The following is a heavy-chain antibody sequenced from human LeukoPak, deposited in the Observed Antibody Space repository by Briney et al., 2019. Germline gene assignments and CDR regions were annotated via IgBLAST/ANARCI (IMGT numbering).Heavy chain of an antibody. CDR1: GFTFRSPA. CDR3: ARDLLEWYFDY. CDR2: ISASGGST. J-gene: IGHJ4*02. D-gene: IGHD3-3*01. V-gene: IGHV3-23*01. Sequence: GGSLRLSCAASGFTFRSPAMSWVRQAPGKGLEWVSTISASGGSTYYADSVKGRFTISRDTSKSTLYLQMNGLRAGDTAVYYCARDLLEWYFDYWGQGTLVTVSS.